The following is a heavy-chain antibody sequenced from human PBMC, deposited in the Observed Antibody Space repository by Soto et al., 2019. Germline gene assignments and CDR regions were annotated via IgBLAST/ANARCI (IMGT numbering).Heavy chain of an antibody. D-gene: IGHD1-20*01. CDR1: GYTFTSYA. V-gene: IGHV1-3*01. Sequence: VSAKASCKAPGYTFTSYAMHWVRQAPGQRLEWMGWINAGNGNTKYSQKFQGRVTITRDTSASTAYMELSSLRSEDTAVYYCARGITLPTPLDYWGQGTLVTVSS. J-gene: IGHJ4*02. CDR2: INAGNGNT. CDR3: ARGITLPTPLDY.